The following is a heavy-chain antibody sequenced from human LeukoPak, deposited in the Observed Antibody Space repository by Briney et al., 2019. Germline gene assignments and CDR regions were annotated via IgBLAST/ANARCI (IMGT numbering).Heavy chain of an antibody. CDR2: VYYSGST. CDR1: GGSISSYY. CDR3: ARTSIAVAGTHYYYYYGMDV. Sequence: PSETLSLTCTVSGGSISSYYWGWIRQPPGKGLEWIGYVYYSGSTNYNPSLKSRVTISVDTSKNQFSLKLSSVTAADTAVYYCARTSIAVAGTHYYYYYGMDVWGQGTTVTVSS. V-gene: IGHV4-59*08. J-gene: IGHJ6*02. D-gene: IGHD6-19*01.